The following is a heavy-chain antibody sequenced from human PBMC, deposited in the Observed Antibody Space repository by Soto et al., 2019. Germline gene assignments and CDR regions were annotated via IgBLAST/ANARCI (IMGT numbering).Heavy chain of an antibody. J-gene: IGHJ6*03. CDR3: ARVTGYCSSTSCYSSHMDV. D-gene: IGHD2-2*02. CDR2: INSDGSST. V-gene: IGHV3-74*01. Sequence: GGSLRLSCAASGFSFSSYWMHWVRQAPGKGLEWVARINSDGSSTSYADSVKGRFTISRDNAKNTLYLQMNSLRAEDTAVYYCARVTGYCSSTSCYSSHMDVWGKGTTVTVSS. CDR1: GFSFSSYW.